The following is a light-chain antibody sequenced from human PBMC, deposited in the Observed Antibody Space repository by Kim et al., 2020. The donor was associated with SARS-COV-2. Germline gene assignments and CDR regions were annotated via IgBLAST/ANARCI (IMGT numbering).Light chain of an antibody. J-gene: IGLJ3*02. Sequence: GQSITISCTGTSSDVAAYNYVSLYQQHPGKVPKLMIYDVNNRPSGVSDRFSGSKSGNTASLTISGLQAEDEADYYCSSFTTSNTLVFGGGTQLTVL. CDR1: SSDVAAYNY. CDR2: DVN. CDR3: SSFTTSNTLV. V-gene: IGLV2-14*03.